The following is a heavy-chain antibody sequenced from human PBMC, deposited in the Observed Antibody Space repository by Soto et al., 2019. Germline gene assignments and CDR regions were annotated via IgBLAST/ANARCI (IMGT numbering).Heavy chain of an antibody. J-gene: IGHJ5*02. CDR3: ARDLQAGTDNVNWFAP. CDR1: GFSISRSA. Sequence: QVQLVESGGGVVQPGRSLRLSCAASGFSISRSAMHWVRQAPGNGLEWVAVIAYDGSNRWYADSAKGRFTISRDNSKNTVYLQMSSLRGEDTAVYYCARDLQAGTDNVNWFAPWGQGTLVTVS. CDR2: IAYDGSNR. D-gene: IGHD1-1*01. V-gene: IGHV3-30*04.